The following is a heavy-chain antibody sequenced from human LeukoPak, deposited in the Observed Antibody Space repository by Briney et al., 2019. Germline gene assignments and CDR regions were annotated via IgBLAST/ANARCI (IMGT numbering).Heavy chain of an antibody. D-gene: IGHD3-22*01. J-gene: IGHJ4*02. V-gene: IGHV3-53*01. CDR2: IYSGGNT. CDR3: ARRAGDYSHPYDY. CDR1: GFTFSSYE. Sequence: GGSLRLSCAASGFTFSSYEMNWVRQAPGKGLEWVSFIYSGGNTHNSDSVKGRFTISRDNSKNTLYLQMNSLRAEDTAVYYCARRAGDYSHPYDYWGQGTLVTVSS.